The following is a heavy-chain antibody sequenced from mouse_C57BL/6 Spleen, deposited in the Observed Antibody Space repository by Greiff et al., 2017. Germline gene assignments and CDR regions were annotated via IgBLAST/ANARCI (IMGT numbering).Heavy chain of an antibody. Sequence: EVQLQQSGPELVKPGASVKMSCKASGYTFTDYNMHWVKQSHGKSLEWIGDINPNNGGTRYNQKFKGKATLTVNKSSSTAYMGLRSLTSEDSAVYYCACIYYDYIDCWDQGTTLTVSS. J-gene: IGHJ2*01. D-gene: IGHD2-4*01. V-gene: IGHV1-22*01. CDR1: GYTFTDYN. CDR3: ACIYYDYIDC. CDR2: INPNNGGT.